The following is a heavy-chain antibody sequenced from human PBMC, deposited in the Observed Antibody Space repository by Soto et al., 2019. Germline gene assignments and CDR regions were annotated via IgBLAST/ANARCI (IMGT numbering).Heavy chain of an antibody. J-gene: IGHJ5*02. D-gene: IGHD3-3*01. CDR2: IYSSGDS. Sequence: QLHASVPGLVRPSETLSLTCTVSGDSISTSPYHWGWIRQPPGRGLEWVACIYSSGDSIANPSLESLVIISVDTSNNQDALKLNPVTAVDTAFYYCARHRVRRAVSGAVGWFDPWCQETLVTLSS. CDR3: ARHRVRRAVSGAVGWFDP. V-gene: IGHV4-39*01. CDR1: GDSISTSPYH.